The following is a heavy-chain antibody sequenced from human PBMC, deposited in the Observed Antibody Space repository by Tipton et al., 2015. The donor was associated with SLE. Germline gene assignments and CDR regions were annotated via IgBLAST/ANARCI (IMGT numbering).Heavy chain of an antibody. CDR3: ARALSSGWYYY. V-gene: IGHV4-39*07. J-gene: IGHJ4*02. CDR2: INHSGST. CDR1: GDSISSSSHY. D-gene: IGHD6-19*01. Sequence: TLSLTCIVSGDSISSSSHYWSWIRQPPGKGLEWIGEINHSGSTNYNPSLKSRVTISVDTSKNQFSLKLSSVTAADTAVYYCARALSSGWYYYWGQGTLVTVSS.